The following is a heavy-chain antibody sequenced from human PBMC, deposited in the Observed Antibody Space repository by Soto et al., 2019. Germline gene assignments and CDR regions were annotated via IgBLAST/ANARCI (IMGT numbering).Heavy chain of an antibody. D-gene: IGHD3-3*01. J-gene: IGHJ6*02. V-gene: IGHV4-31*03. CDR3: ARDRSRNWSGYYGYYYYGMDV. CDR2: IYYSGST. CDR1: GGSISSGGYY. Sequence: PSETLSLTCTVSGGSISSGGYYWSWIRQHPGKGLEWIGYIYYSGSTYYNPSLKSRVTISVDTSKNQFSLKLSSVTAADTAVYYCARDRSRNWSGYYGYYYYGMDVWGQGTTVTAP.